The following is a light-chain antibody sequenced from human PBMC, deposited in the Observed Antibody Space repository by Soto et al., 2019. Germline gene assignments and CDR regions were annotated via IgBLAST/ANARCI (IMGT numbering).Light chain of an antibody. CDR1: QDINNY. Sequence: EIQMTQSPSAMSASVGDRVTISCRASQDINNYLNWYQQKPGKAPNLLIYSTSNLQSGVPSRFSGSGSGTDFTLTISSLQPEDFASCYCQQSYSTPLTFGGGTKVDIK. CDR3: QQSYSTPLT. J-gene: IGKJ4*01. CDR2: STS. V-gene: IGKV1-39*01.